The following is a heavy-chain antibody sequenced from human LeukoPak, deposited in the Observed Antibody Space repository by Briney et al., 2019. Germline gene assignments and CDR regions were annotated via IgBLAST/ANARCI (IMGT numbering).Heavy chain of an antibody. V-gene: IGHV3-23*01. CDR2: IIGSGGTT. CDR3: AKDTFDSSGYAPYNWFDP. CDR1: GFTFSSYA. D-gene: IGHD3-22*01. J-gene: IGHJ5*02. Sequence: GGSLRLSCAASGFTFSSYAMTWVRQAPGKGLEWVSAIIGSGGTTYYADSVKGRFTISRDNSKNTLYLQMNSLRAEDTAVYYCAKDTFDSSGYAPYNWFDPWGQGTLVTVSS.